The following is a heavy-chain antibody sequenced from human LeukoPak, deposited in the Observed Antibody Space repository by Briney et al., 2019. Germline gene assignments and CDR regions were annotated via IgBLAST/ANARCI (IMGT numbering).Heavy chain of an antibody. V-gene: IGHV4-59*12. D-gene: IGHD3-10*01. CDR2: IYHNGGT. J-gene: IGHJ4*02. CDR3: ARDGYYGSGSIDY. CDR1: GGSISGYY. Sequence: PSETLSLTCTVSGGSISGYYWSWIRQPPGKGLEWIGYIYHNGGTNYNPSLQSRLTISVDTSKNQFSLKLSSVTAADTAVYYCARDGYYGSGSIDYWGQGTLVTVSS.